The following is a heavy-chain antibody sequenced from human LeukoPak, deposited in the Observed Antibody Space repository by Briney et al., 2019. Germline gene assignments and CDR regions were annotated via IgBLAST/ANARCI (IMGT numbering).Heavy chain of an antibody. CDR2: IYYSGST. J-gene: IGHJ6*03. CDR3: ARVKTTGVLYYYYYMDV. Sequence: PGGSLRLSCAASGFTFSDYNMRWIRQPPGKGLEWIGSIYYSGSTYYNPSLKSRVTISVDTSKNQFSLKLSSVTAADTAVYYCARVKTTGVLYYYYYMDVWGKGTTVTVSS. D-gene: IGHD7-27*01. V-gene: IGHV4-38-2*01. CDR1: GFTFSDYN.